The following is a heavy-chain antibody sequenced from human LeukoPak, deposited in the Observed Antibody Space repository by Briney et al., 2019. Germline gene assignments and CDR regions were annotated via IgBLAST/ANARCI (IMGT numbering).Heavy chain of an antibody. CDR3: ARDWVAASGDYMDV. Sequence: GGSLRLSCVASGFTFRSYDMNWVRQAPGKGLEWVSFISSSATSIEYADSVKGRFTISRDNAINSLYLQMNSLRAEDTAVYYCARDWVAASGDYMDVWGKGTTVTISS. J-gene: IGHJ6*03. D-gene: IGHD1-26*01. CDR2: ISSSATSI. V-gene: IGHV3-48*03. CDR1: GFTFRSYD.